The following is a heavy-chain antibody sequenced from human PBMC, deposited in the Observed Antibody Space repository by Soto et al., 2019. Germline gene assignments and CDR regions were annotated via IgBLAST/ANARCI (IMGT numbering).Heavy chain of an antibody. V-gene: IGHV3-30*03. Sequence: QVQLVESGGGVVQPGRSLRLSCAVSGFIFNSYGMHWVRQAPGKGLEWVAVISYDGSEKDYTDSVKGRFTIARDNSRNTLFLTMDRLRAEDTAVFYCARSTSSTLNSYYGMDVWGRGTTVTVSS. CDR3: ARSTSSTLNSYYGMDV. D-gene: IGHD6-6*01. J-gene: IGHJ6*02. CDR1: GFIFNSYG. CDR2: ISYDGSEK.